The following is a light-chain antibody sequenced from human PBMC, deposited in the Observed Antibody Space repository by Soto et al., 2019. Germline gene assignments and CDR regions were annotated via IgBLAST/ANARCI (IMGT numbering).Light chain of an antibody. CDR1: QSVSSSY. Sequence: EIVLTQSPGTLSLSPGERATLSCRASQSVSSSYLAWYQQKPGQAPRLLIYGASSRATGIPDRFSGSGSVTDFTLTISRLEPEDFAVYYCQHFGTFGQGTKVEIK. CDR2: GAS. CDR3: QHFGT. V-gene: IGKV3-20*01. J-gene: IGKJ1*01.